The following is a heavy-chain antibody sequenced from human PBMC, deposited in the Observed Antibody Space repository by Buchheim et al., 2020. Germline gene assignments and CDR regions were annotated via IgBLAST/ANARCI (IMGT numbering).Heavy chain of an antibody. CDR3: TTDLAVSSGSNPDY. Sequence: EVQLVESGGGLVKPGGSLTLSCAAYGFTSSDAWMNWVRQAPGKGLEWGGRIKTKTEGGPTDYASLVKGRVSISRDESKNKVYLQMNSLKNEDTAVYYCTTDLAVSSGSNPDYWGQGTL. CDR2: IKTKTEGGPT. D-gene: IGHD1-26*01. J-gene: IGHJ4*02. V-gene: IGHV3-15*07. CDR1: GFTSSDAW.